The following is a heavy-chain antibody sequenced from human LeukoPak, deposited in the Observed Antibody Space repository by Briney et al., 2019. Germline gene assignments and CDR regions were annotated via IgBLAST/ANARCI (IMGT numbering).Heavy chain of an antibody. CDR1: GFTFSSYW. J-gene: IGHJ5*02. Sequence: GGSLRLSCAASGFTFSSYWMSWVRQAPGKGLEWVANIKQDGSEKYYVDSVKGRFTISRDNAKNSLYLQINSLRAEDTAVYYCARELGGGSGSRSYRYNWFDPWGQGTLVTVSS. CDR3: ARELGGGSGSRSYRYNWFDP. V-gene: IGHV3-7*01. CDR2: IKQDGSEK. D-gene: IGHD3-10*01.